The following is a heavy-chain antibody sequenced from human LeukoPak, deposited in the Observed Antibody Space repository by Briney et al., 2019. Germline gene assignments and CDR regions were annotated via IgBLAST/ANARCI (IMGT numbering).Heavy chain of an antibody. D-gene: IGHD1-20*01. CDR3: ARSDLTEAPGY. CDR1: RGTFSSYV. V-gene: IGHV1-69*05. CDR2: IIPILGTA. Sequence: ASVKVSCKPSRGTFSSYVISWVRQAPRQGLEWVGGIIPILGTANYAQNFQGRVTITTDESTSTAYMELSSLRSEDTAVDYGARSDLTEAPGYWGQGTLVTVSS. J-gene: IGHJ4*02.